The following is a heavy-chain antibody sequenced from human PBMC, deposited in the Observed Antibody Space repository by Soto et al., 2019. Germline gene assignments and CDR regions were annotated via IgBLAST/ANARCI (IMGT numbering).Heavy chain of an antibody. CDR3: ARDQGIAAAGTPPYYYYYGMDV. CDR2: IIPIFGTA. Sequence: SVKVSCKASGGTSSSYAISWVRQAPGQGLEWMGGIIPIFGTANYAQKFQGRVTITADESTSTAYMELSSLRSEDTAVYYCARDQGIAAAGTPPYYYYYGMDVWGQGTTVTVSS. CDR1: GGTSSSYA. J-gene: IGHJ6*02. D-gene: IGHD6-13*01. V-gene: IGHV1-69*13.